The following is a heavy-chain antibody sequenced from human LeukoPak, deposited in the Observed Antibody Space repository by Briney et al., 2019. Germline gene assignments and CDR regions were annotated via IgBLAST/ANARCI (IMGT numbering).Heavy chain of an antibody. CDR3: ARLRLDLPPDIVVVPAAMDDY. CDR1: GGTFSSYA. J-gene: IGHJ4*02. CDR2: IIPIFGTA. Sequence: ASVKVSCKASGGTFSSYAISWVRQVPGQGLEWMGGIIPIFGTANYAQKFQGRVTITADESTSTAYMELSSLRSEDTAVYYCARLRLDLPPDIVVVPAAMDDYWGQGTLVTVSS. D-gene: IGHD2-2*01. V-gene: IGHV1-69*01.